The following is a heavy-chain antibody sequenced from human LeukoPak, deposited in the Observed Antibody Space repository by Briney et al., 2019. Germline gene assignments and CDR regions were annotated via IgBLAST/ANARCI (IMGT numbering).Heavy chain of an antibody. CDR1: GGSISSYY. CDR3: ASGYSSGWYYFDY. J-gene: IGHJ4*02. D-gene: IGHD6-19*01. V-gene: IGHV4-59*01. CDR2: IYYSGST. Sequence: SETLSLTCTVSGGSISSYYWSWIRQPPGKGLEWIGYIYYSGSTNYNPSLKGRVTISVDTSKNQFSLKLSSVTAADTAVYYCASGYSSGWYYFDYWGQGTLVTVSS.